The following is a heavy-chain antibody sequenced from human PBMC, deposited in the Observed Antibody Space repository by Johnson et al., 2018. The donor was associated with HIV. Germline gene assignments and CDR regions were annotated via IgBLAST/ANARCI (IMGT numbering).Heavy chain of an antibody. V-gene: IGHV3-15*01. CDR1: GFTFSNAW. CDR2: IKSKTDGGTT. Sequence: VQLVESGGGLVKPGGSLRLSCAASGFTFSNAWMSWVRQAPGKGLEWVGRIKSKTDGGTTDYAAPVKGRFTISRDDSQNTLYLQMNSLRPEDTSVYYCAKDRYGGGYPEAFDIWGQGTMGTVSS. J-gene: IGHJ3*02. D-gene: IGHD1-26*01. CDR3: AKDRYGGGYPEAFDI.